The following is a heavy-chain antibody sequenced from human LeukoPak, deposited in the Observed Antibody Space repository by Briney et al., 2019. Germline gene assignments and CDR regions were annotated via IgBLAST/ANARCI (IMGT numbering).Heavy chain of an antibody. CDR2: INPSGGST. Sequence: ASVKVSCKASGYTFTSYYMHWVRQAPGQGLEWMGIINPSGGSTSYAQKFQGRVTMTRDTSTSTVYMELSSLRSEDTAVYYCARDASKDSSGYYYYYYYMDAWGKGTTVTVSS. CDR1: GYTFTSYY. CDR3: ARDASKDSSGYYYYYYYMDA. D-gene: IGHD3-22*01. J-gene: IGHJ6*03. V-gene: IGHV1-46*01.